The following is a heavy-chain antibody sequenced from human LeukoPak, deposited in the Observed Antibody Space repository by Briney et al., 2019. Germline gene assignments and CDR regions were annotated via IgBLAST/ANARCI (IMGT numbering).Heavy chain of an antibody. CDR2: INLNSGGT. CDR1: GYTFTGYY. D-gene: IGHD1-26*01. Sequence: GASVKVSCKASGYTFTGYYMHWVRQAPGQGLGWMGWINLNSGGTNYAQKFQGRVTMTRDTSISTAYKELSRLRSDDTAVYYCARVTGSYGGYWGQGTLVTVSS. CDR3: ARVTGSYGGY. V-gene: IGHV1-2*02. J-gene: IGHJ4*02.